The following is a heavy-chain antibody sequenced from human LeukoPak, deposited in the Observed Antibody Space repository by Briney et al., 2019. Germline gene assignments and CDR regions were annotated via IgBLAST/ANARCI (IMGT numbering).Heavy chain of an antibody. J-gene: IGHJ4*02. V-gene: IGHV3-53*01. CDR2: IYSGGST. CDR3: AREAGYTTTWGYFDY. Sequence: PGGSLRLSCAASGFTFSSYAMSWVRQAPGKGLEWVSVIYSGGSTFYANSVKGRFTISRDNSKNTLYLQMSSLRAEDTAVYYCAREAGYTTTWGYFDYWGQGTLVTVSS. CDR1: GFTFSSYA. D-gene: IGHD6-13*01.